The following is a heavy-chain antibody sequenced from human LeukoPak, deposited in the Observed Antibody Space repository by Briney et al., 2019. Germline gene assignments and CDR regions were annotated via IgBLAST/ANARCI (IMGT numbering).Heavy chain of an antibody. CDR2: INPSGGST. V-gene: IGHV1-46*01. D-gene: IGHD2-2*01. CDR3: ARDWSPRMVVVPAATYYYYYGMDV. CDR1: GYTFTSYY. Sequence: ASVKVSCKASGYTFTSYYMHWVRQAPGQGLEWMGVINPSGGSTSYAQKFQGRVTMTRDTSTSTVYMELSSLRSEDMAVYYCARDWSPRMVVVPAATYYYYYGMDVWGQGTTVTVSS. J-gene: IGHJ6*02.